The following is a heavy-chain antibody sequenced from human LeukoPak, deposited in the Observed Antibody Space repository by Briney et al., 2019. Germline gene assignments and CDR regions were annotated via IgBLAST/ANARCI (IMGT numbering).Heavy chain of an antibody. Sequence: ASVKVSCKASGYSFVGYGITWVRQAPGQGLEWMGWINPNSGGTNYAQKFQGRVTMTRDTSISTAYMELSRLRSDDTAVYYCANQKYYDFWSGFDYWGQGTLVTVSS. D-gene: IGHD3-3*01. J-gene: IGHJ4*02. CDR2: INPNSGGT. CDR3: ANQKYYDFWSGFDY. V-gene: IGHV1-2*02. CDR1: GYSFVGYG.